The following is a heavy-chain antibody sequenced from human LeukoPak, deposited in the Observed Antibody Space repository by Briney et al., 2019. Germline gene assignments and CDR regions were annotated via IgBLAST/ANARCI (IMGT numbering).Heavy chain of an antibody. CDR1: GFTFSAYS. CDR2: ISSSSSHI. CDR3: ARVTRNSGVFDV. D-gene: IGHD1-14*01. Sequence: PGGPLRLSCAASGFTFSAYSMIWVRQAPGKGLEWVSSISSSSSHIYYTDSLMGRFTVSRDNAKSSLDLQMNSLRVEDTAVYYCARVTRNSGVFDVWGQGTMVTVSS. J-gene: IGHJ3*01. V-gene: IGHV3-21*06.